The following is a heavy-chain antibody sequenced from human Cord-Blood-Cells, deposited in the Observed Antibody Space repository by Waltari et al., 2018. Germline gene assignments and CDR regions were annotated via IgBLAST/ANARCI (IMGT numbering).Heavy chain of an antibody. J-gene: IGHJ4*02. CDR1: GFPFSSYA. Sequence: EVQLLESGGGLVQPGGSLRLSCAASGFPFSSYAMSWVRQAPGKGLEWVSAMSGSGGSTYYSDSVKGRFTISRDNSKNTLYLQMNSLRAEDTAVYYCAKDRSMRGGVTYWGQGTLVTVSS. D-gene: IGHD3-3*01. CDR2: MSGSGGST. CDR3: AKDRSMRGGVTY. V-gene: IGHV3-23*01.